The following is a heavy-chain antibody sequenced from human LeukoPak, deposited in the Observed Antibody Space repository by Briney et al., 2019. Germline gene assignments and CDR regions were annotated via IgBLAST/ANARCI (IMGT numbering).Heavy chain of an antibody. CDR2: IDPNSGDT. V-gene: IGHV1-8*01. CDR1: GCTFNSYV. D-gene: IGHD6-25*01. Sequence: ASVKVSCKASGCTFNSYVINWVRQSTGQGLEWMGWIDPNSGDTGYAQKFQGRVTITRNSSIRTAYMELSSLKSEDTAVYYCARWSNSGYYEFDYWGQGTLVTVSS. CDR3: ARWSNSGYYEFDY. J-gene: IGHJ4*02.